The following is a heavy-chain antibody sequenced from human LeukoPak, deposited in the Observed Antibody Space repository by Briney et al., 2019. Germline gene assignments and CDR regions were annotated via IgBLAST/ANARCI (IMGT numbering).Heavy chain of an antibody. Sequence: GGSLRLSCAASGFTFSSYGMHWVRQAPGKGLEWVAVISYDESNKYYADSVKGRFTISRDNSKNTLYLQMNRLRAEDTAVYYCANLIVGATQQRFDYWGQGTLVTVSS. D-gene: IGHD1-26*01. J-gene: IGHJ4*02. CDR1: GFTFSSYG. V-gene: IGHV3-30*18. CDR3: ANLIVGATQQRFDY. CDR2: ISYDESNK.